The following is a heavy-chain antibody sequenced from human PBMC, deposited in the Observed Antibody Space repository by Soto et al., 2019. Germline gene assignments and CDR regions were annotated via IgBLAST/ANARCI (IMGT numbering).Heavy chain of an antibody. J-gene: IGHJ4*02. CDR1: GFTFSSHG. Sequence: PGGSLRLSCAASGFTFSSHGMHWVRQTPGKGLESVAVIWFDGSNKHYADSVKGRFTISRDNAKNSLYLQMNSLRAEDTAVYYCARDRLAAFDYWGQGTLVTVSS. CDR3: ARDRLAAFDY. CDR2: IWFDGSNK. V-gene: IGHV3-33*01. D-gene: IGHD6-6*01.